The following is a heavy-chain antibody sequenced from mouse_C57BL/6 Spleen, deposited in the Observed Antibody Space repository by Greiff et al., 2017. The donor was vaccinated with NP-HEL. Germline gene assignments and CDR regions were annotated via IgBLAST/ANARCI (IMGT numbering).Heavy chain of an antibody. CDR1: GYTFTDYN. V-gene: IGHV1-18*01. CDR3: ARGVDYYGSTLDY. Sequence: VQLQQSGPELVKPGASVKIPCKASGYTFTDYNMDWVKQSHGKSLEWIGDINPNNGGPIYNQKFKGKATLTVDKSSSTAYMELRSLTSEDTAVYYCARGVDYYGSTLDYWGQGTTLTVSS. J-gene: IGHJ2*01. CDR2: INPNNGGP. D-gene: IGHD1-1*01.